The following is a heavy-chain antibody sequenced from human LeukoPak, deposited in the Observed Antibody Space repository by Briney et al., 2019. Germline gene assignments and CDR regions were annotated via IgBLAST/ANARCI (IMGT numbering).Heavy chain of an antibody. D-gene: IGHD3-10*01. CDR3: ARDKYYGSGSYYLFDY. V-gene: IGHV1-69*01. Sequence: GSSVKVSCKASGGTFSSYAISWVRQAPGQGLEWMGGIIPIFGTANYAQKFQGRVTITEDESTSTAYMELSSLRSEDTAVYYCARDKYYGSGSYYLFDYWGQGTLVTVSS. CDR2: IIPIFGTA. CDR1: GGTFSSYA. J-gene: IGHJ4*02.